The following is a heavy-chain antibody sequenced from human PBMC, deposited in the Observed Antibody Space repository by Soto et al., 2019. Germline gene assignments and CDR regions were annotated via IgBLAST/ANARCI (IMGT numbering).Heavy chain of an antibody. J-gene: IGHJ4*02. CDR3: ARVLGGMATVPFDY. D-gene: IGHD4-4*01. CDR1: GFTFSSYA. V-gene: IGHV3-30-3*01. Sequence: GGSLRLSCAASGFTFSSYAMHWVRQAPGTGLEWVAVISYEGSNKYYADSVKGRFTISRDNSKNTLYLQMNSLRTEDTAVYYCARVLGGMATVPFDYWGQGAMVPVSS. CDR2: ISYEGSNK.